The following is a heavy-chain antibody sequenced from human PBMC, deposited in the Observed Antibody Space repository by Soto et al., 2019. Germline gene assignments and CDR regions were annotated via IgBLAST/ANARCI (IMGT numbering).Heavy chain of an antibody. D-gene: IGHD3-3*01. V-gene: IGHV3-74*01. CDR1: GFTFSTYW. CDR2: INGDATTT. J-gene: IGHJ5*02. Sequence: EVQLVESGGGLVQPGGSLRLSCAVSGFTFSTYWMHWVRQAPEKGLVWVSRINGDATTTSYADSVKGGFTSSRDNAKNTLYVQMNSLRADEDTAVYYCARGGLKSDWLDPWGQGTLVTFSS. CDR3: ARGGLKSDWLDP.